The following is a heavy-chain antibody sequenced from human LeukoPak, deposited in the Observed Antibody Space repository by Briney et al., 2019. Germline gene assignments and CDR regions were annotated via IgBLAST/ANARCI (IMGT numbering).Heavy chain of an antibody. D-gene: IGHD3-16*01. V-gene: IGHV3-48*02. Sequence: GGSLRLSCAASGFTFSSYSMNWVRQAPGKGLEWVSYISPSSRTIYYADSVKGRFTISRDNAKNSLYLQMNSLRDEDTAVYYCARPHQDYVWGSPDYWGQGTLVTVSS. CDR3: ARPHQDYVWGSPDY. CDR2: ISPSSRTI. CDR1: GFTFSSYS. J-gene: IGHJ4*02.